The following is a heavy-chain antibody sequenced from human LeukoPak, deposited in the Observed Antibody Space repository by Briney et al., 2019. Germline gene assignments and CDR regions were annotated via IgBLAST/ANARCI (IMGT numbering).Heavy chain of an antibody. Sequence: GGSLRLSCAASGFTFSDYYMSWIRQAPGKGLEWVSSISSSSSYIYYADSVKGRFTISRDNAKNSLYLQMNSLRAEDTAVYYCASFGYDSSGYYPSWGQGTLVTVSS. D-gene: IGHD3-22*01. CDR2: ISSSSSYI. J-gene: IGHJ5*02. V-gene: IGHV3-11*06. CDR1: GFTFSDYY. CDR3: ASFGYDSSGYYPS.